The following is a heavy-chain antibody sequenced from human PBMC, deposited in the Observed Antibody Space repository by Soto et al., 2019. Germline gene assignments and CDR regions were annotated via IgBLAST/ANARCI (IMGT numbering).Heavy chain of an antibody. D-gene: IGHD4-4*01. CDR1: ECTFTSYT. CDR3: ARELQGLYYFDY. V-gene: IGHV1-3*01. J-gene: IGHJ4*02. CDR2: INGGNGNT. Sequence: GASVKVSCKASECTFTSYTMHWVRQAPGQRLEWMGWINGGNGNTKYSQQFQGRVTITRDTSASTAYMELSSLRSDDTAVYYCARELQGLYYFDYWGQGTLVTVSS.